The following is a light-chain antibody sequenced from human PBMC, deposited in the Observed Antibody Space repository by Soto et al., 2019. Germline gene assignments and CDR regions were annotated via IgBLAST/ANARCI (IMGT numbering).Light chain of an antibody. Sequence: EIVLTQSPATLSLSPGERATLSCRASQSVSSYLAWYQQKPGQAPRRIIYDAPNRATGTPARFSGSGSGTDFNLTISSLEPEDFAVYYCQQSSNWPPITFGKGTRLEIK. J-gene: IGKJ5*01. CDR1: QSVSSY. CDR2: DAP. V-gene: IGKV3-11*01. CDR3: QQSSNWPPIT.